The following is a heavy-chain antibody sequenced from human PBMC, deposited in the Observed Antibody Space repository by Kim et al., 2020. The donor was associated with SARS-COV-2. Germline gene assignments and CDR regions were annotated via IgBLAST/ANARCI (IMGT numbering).Heavy chain of an antibody. J-gene: IGHJ4*02. CDR1: GFTFDDYA. Sequence: GGSLSLSCAASGFTFDDYAMHWVRQAPGKGLEWVSGISWNSGSIGYADSVKGRFTISRDNAKNSLYLQMNSLRAEDTALYYCTRGQYYYDSSGYYFDYWGQGTLVTVSS. CDR2: ISWNSGSI. CDR3: TRGQYYYDSSGYYFDY. D-gene: IGHD3-22*01. V-gene: IGHV3-9*01.